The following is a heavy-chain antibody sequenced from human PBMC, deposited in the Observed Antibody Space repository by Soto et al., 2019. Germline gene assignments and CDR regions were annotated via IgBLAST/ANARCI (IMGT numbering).Heavy chain of an antibody. Sequence: ASVKISCKASGYAFSNNFMHWVRQAPAQGLEWMGVINPTTGLTSNAQKFQGRITMTSDTSSSTAYMELSSLRSEDTAVYYCARALRNGYFYGMDIWGQGTTVTVS. CDR3: ARALRNGYFYGMDI. CDR1: GYAFSNNF. D-gene: IGHD1-1*01. J-gene: IGHJ6*02. CDR2: INPTTGLT. V-gene: IGHV1-46*01.